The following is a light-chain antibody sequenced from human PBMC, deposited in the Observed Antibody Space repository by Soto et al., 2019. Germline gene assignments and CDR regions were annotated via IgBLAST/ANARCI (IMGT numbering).Light chain of an antibody. J-gene: IGKJ1*01. V-gene: IGKV1-5*03. CDR3: QQYDSFSCT. CDR2: KAS. Sequence: DIQMTQSPSTLSASLGDRVTLSCRASQSISNLLAWYQQKPGKAPKLLIYKASSRHTGVPDRFSGSGSGTEFTLTISSLQPDDFAVYYCQQYDSFSCTFGQGTKVDIK. CDR1: QSISNL.